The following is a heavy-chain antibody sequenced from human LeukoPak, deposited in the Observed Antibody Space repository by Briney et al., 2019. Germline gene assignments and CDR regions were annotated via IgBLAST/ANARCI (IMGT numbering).Heavy chain of an antibody. CDR3: ARLKEDDYTGVNWFDP. Sequence: RSGESLKISCKGSGYSFTSYWIGWVRQMPGKGLEWMGIIYPGDSDTRYSPSFQGQVTISADKSISTAYLQWSSLKASDTAMYYCARLKEDDYTGVNWFDPWGQGTLVTVSS. CDR1: GYSFTSYW. V-gene: IGHV5-51*01. CDR2: IYPGDSDT. J-gene: IGHJ5*02. D-gene: IGHD4-11*01.